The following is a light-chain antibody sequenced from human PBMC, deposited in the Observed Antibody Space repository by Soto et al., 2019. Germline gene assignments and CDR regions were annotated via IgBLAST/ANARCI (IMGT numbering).Light chain of an antibody. CDR3: QQYNTYSWT. Sequence: DIQMTQSPSTLSASVGDRVTITCRASQTISRRLAWFQQKPGKAPGLVIYDASSLQSGVPSRFSGSGYGTEFTLTISCLQPDDFATYYCQQYNTYSWTFDQGTKVEIK. CDR1: QTISRR. J-gene: IGKJ1*01. CDR2: DAS. V-gene: IGKV1-5*01.